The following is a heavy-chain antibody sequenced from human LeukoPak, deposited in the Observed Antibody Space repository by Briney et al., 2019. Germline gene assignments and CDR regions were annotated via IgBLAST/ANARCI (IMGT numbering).Heavy chain of an antibody. Sequence: ASVKVSCKASGYTFTGYYMHWVRQAPGQGLEWMGIINPSGGSTTYAQKFQGRVTMTRDMSTSTVYMELSSLRSEDTAVYYCARAPTYVAYHYYMDVWGKGTTVTVSS. CDR1: GYTFTGYY. V-gene: IGHV1-46*01. CDR2: INPSGGST. J-gene: IGHJ6*03. CDR3: ARAPTYVAYHYYMDV. D-gene: IGHD3-10*02.